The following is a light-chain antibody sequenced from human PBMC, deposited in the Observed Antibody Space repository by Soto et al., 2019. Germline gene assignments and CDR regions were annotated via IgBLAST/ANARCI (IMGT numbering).Light chain of an antibody. J-gene: IGKJ2*01. CDR1: QDITNY. V-gene: IGKV1-33*01. CDR2: GAS. Sequence: DSQMTQSPSSLSASVGDRVTITCRASQDITNYLNWYRQIPGKAPELLIYGASNLETGVPSRLSGSGSETHLTFTISSLQPEDIATYYCQQYDNLPPDTFGQGTKLEI. CDR3: QQYDNLPPDT.